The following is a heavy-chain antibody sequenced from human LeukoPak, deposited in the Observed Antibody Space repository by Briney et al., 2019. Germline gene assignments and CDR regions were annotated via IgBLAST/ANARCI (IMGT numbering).Heavy chain of an antibody. CDR1: GGSFSGYY. V-gene: IGHV4-34*01. CDR3: ARVVAGAGWFDP. D-gene: IGHD6-19*01. J-gene: IGHJ5*02. Sequence: SETLSLTCAVYGGSFSGYYWSWIRQPPGKGLEWIGEINHSGSTNYNPSLKSRVTISVDTSKNQFSLKLSSVTAADTAVYFCARVVAGAGWFDPWGQGTLVTVSS. CDR2: INHSGST.